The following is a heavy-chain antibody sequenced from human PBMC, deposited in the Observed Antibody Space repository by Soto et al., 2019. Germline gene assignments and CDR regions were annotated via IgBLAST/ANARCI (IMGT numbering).Heavy chain of an antibody. CDR2: INPDSGGT. CDR3: ARTLIAATPFDY. D-gene: IGHD2-15*01. Sequence: QVQLVQSGAEVQKPGASVKVSCKTSGYTFSDYYIQWVRQAPGQGLEWMGWINPDSGGTNYAQKFQGWVTMTRDTAISTAYMELSRLRSDDTAVYYCARTLIAATPFDYWGQGTLVTVSS. V-gene: IGHV1-2*04. CDR1: GYTFSDYY. J-gene: IGHJ4*02.